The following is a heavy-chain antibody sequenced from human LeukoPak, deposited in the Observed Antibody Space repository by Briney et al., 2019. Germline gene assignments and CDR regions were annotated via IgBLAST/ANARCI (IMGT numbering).Heavy chain of an antibody. D-gene: IGHD2-2*01. CDR1: GYTFTSYG. J-gene: IGHJ6*03. CDR3: ARVRGGVGGYCISTSCLHRPYYYYYMDV. CDR2: ISAYNGNT. V-gene: IGHV1-18*01. Sequence: ASVKVSCKASGYTFTSYGISWVRQAPGQGLEWMGWISAYNGNTNYAQKLQGRVTMTTDTSTSTAYMELRSLRSDDTAVYYCARVRGGVGGYCISTSCLHRPYYYYYMDVWGKGTTVTVSS.